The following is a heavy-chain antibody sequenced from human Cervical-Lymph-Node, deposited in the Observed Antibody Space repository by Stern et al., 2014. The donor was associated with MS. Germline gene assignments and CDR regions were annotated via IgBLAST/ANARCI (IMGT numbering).Heavy chain of an antibody. Sequence: EVQLEESGAEVKKPGESLKISCKGSGYTFTNNWIAWVRQMPGKGLEWMGIIYPDDSDIRYSPSLQGPVTISAAKSISTAYLQWRSLKAADSAVYYWARPPPRRKWDDPNYGMDVWGQGTTVTVSS. J-gene: IGHJ6*02. D-gene: IGHD1-1*01. V-gene: IGHV5-51*03. CDR3: ARPPPRRKWDDPNYGMDV. CDR2: IYPDDSDI. CDR1: GYTFTNNW.